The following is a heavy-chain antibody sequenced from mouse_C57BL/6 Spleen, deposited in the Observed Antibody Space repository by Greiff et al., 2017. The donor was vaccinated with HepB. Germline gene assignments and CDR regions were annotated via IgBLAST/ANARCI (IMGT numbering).Heavy chain of an antibody. J-gene: IGHJ2*01. CDR2: ISNGGGST. CDR3: ARHDHGSSPFDY. CDR1: GFTFSDYY. Sequence: EVKLVESGGGLVQPGGSLKLSCAASGFTFSDYYMYWVRQTPEKRLEWVAYISNGGGSTYYPDTVKGRFTISRDNAKNTLYLQMSRLKSEDTAMYYCARHDHGSSPFDYWGQGTTLTVSS. V-gene: IGHV5-12*01. D-gene: IGHD1-1*01.